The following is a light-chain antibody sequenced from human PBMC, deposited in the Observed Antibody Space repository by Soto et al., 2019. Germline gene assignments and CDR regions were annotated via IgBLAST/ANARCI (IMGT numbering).Light chain of an antibody. CDR3: QQYNNWPHLT. CDR2: GAS. V-gene: IGKV3-15*01. Sequence: EIVMTQSPATLSVSPGERATLSCRASQSVSSNLAWYQQKPGQAPRLLIYGASTRATGIPARFSGSGSWTEFTLTISRLQSEDFAVYYCQQYNNWPHLTFGGGTKVEIK. J-gene: IGKJ4*01. CDR1: QSVSSN.